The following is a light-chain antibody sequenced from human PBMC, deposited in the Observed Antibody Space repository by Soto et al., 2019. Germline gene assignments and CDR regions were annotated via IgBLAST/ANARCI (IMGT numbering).Light chain of an antibody. CDR3: QQRNYWPIT. CDR2: DAS. CDR1: QSVGSY. Sequence: VLTQSPGTLSLSPGEGATLSCRASQSVGSYLAWYQQKLGQAPRLLIYDASKRATGIPARFSGSGSGTDFTLTINSLEPEDFAVYYCQQRNYWPITFGQGTRLEIK. J-gene: IGKJ5*01. V-gene: IGKV3-11*01.